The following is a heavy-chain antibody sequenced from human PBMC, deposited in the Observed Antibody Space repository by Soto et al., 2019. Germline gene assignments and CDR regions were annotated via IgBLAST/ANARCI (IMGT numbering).Heavy chain of an antibody. CDR1: GFTFSNAW. Sequence: GGSLRLSCAASGFTFSNAWMNWVRQAPGKGLEWVGRIKSKTDGGTTDYAAPVKGRFTISRDDSKNTLYLQMNSLKTEDTAVYYCTTDVFDSGYDYFGYYYGMDVWGQGTTVTVSS. D-gene: IGHD5-12*01. CDR2: IKSKTDGGTT. V-gene: IGHV3-15*07. J-gene: IGHJ6*02. CDR3: TTDVFDSGYDYFGYYYGMDV.